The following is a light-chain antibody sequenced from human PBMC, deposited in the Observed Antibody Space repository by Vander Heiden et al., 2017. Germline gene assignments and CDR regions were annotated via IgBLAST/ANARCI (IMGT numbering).Light chain of an antibody. Sequence: EIQMTQSPSSLSASVGDRITITCQASQDIRNFLNWYQVKPGKAPKLLIYDASNLETGVPSRVSGSGSGTDFTLTISSLQPEDIATYYCQQFDDRPSLIFGGGTKV. V-gene: IGKV1-33*01. CDR2: DAS. CDR1: QDIRNF. J-gene: IGKJ4*01. CDR3: QQFDDRPSLI.